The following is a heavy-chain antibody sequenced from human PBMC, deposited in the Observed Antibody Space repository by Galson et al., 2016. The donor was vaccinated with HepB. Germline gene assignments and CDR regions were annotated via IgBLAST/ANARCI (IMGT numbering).Heavy chain of an antibody. D-gene: IGHD1-1*01. CDR2: IYWDDDK. CDR3: AHRPGTHLERRHVFDI. Sequence: ALVKPPQTLTLTCTFSVFSLTTSEVGVGWIRQPPGKALEWVALIYWDDDKRYSPSLKSRLTITKDTSKNQVVLTMTNMDPVDTATYYCAHRPGTHLERRHVFDIWGQGTMVTVSA. J-gene: IGHJ3*02. CDR1: VFSLTTSEVG. V-gene: IGHV2-5*02.